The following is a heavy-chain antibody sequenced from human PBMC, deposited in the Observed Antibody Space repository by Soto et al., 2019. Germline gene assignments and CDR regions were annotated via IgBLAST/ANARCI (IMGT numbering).Heavy chain of an antibody. V-gene: IGHV3-74*03. CDR1: GFTLSNYW. D-gene: IGHD4-4*01. CDR3: ARGTRTVDY. J-gene: IGHJ4*02. CDR2: IDNDGSST. Sequence: EVQLVESGGGLVQPGGSMRLSCAGSGFTLSNYWMHWVRQAPGKGPVWVARIDNDGSSTTYADSVKGRFTISRDIATNTMYLQMNSLRVEDTAIYYCARGTRTVDYWGQGTLVTVSS.